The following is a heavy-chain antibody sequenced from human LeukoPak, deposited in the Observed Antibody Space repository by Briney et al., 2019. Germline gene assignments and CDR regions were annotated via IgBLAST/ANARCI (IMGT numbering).Heavy chain of an antibody. V-gene: IGHV3-30-3*01. Sequence: PGGSLRLSCAASGFTFSSYAMHWVRQAPGKGLEWVAVISYDGSNKYYADSVKGRFTISRDNSKNTLYLQMNSLRAEDTAVYYCARQEGPDYWGQGTLVTVSS. J-gene: IGHJ4*02. CDR2: ISYDGSNK. CDR1: GFTFSSYA. CDR3: ARQEGPDY.